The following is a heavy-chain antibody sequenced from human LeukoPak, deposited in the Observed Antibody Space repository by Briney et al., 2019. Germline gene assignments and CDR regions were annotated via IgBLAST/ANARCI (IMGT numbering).Heavy chain of an antibody. CDR1: AGSLSSYY. Sequence: SETLSLTCTVSAGSLSSYYWSWIRQPPGKGLECIGHIENSGNINYNPSLTSRVSMSVDTSKNQFSLKLSSVTAADTAVYYCARGRSPNSSGWVKYWYLDIWGRGTLVTVST. CDR3: ARGRSPNSSGWVKYWYLDI. V-gene: IGHV4-59*01. J-gene: IGHJ2*01. CDR2: IENSGNI. D-gene: IGHD6-19*01.